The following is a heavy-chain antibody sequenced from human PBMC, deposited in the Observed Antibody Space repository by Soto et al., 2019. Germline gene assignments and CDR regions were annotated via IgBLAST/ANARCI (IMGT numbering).Heavy chain of an antibody. CDR2: TYYRSKWYN. J-gene: IGHJ6*03. V-gene: IGHV6-1*01. CDR1: GDSVSSNSAA. Sequence: SQTLSLTCAISGDSVSSNSAAWNWIRQSPSRGLEWLGRTYYRSKWYNDYAVSVKSRITINPDTSKNQFSLQLNSVTPEDTAVYYCARVRIAARSRYYYYMDVWGKGTTVTV. D-gene: IGHD6-6*01. CDR3: ARVRIAARSRYYYYMDV.